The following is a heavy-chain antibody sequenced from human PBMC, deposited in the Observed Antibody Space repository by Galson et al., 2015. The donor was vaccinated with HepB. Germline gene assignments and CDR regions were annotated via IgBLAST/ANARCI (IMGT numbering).Heavy chain of an antibody. CDR1: GFTFSSYS. Sequence: SLRLSCAASGFTFSSYSMNWVRQAPGKGLEWVSYISSSSSTIYYADSVKGRFTISRDNAKNSLYLQMNSLRDEDTAVYYCASGDYYDSSGWFSIPPHFDYWGQGTLVTVSS. CDR3: ASGDYYDSSGWFSIPPHFDY. J-gene: IGHJ4*02. V-gene: IGHV3-48*02. D-gene: IGHD3-22*01. CDR2: ISSSSSTI.